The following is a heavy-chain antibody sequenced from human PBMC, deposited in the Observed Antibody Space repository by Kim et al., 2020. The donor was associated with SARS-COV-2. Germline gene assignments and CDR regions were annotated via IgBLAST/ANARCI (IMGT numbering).Heavy chain of an antibody. CDR3: ARVSHLPFVDTAMADTYYFDY. CDR1: GGSFSGYY. J-gene: IGHJ4*02. V-gene: IGHV4-34*01. Sequence: SETLSLTCAVYGGSFSGYYWSWIRQPPGKGLEWIGEINHSGSTNYNPSLKSRVTISVDTSKNQFSLKLSSVTAADTAVYYCARVSHLPFVDTAMADTYYFDYWGQGTLVTVSS. CDR2: INHSGST. D-gene: IGHD5-18*01.